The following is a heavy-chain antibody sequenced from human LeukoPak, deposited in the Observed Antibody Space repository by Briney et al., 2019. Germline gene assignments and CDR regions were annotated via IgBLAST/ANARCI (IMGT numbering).Heavy chain of an antibody. J-gene: IGHJ3*02. V-gene: IGHV3-23*01. CDR2: ISGSGGCT. CDR1: GLTFSRCA. D-gene: IGHD3-22*01. Sequence: GGPLRLSCASSGLTFSRCAMSWVRQAPGKGLEWVSAISGSGGCTYYADSVKGRFTISRDNSKNTLYLQMNSLRAEDTAIYYCAKADYYDSSGYVYAFDIWGQGTMVTVPS. CDR3: AKADYYDSSGYVYAFDI.